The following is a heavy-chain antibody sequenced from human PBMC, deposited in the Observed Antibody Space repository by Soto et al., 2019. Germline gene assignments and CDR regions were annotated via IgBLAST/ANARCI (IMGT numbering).Heavy chain of an antibody. D-gene: IGHD3-22*01. Sequence: PSETLSLTCAVYGGSLSGYYWSCICQPPGKGLEWIGEINHSGSTNYNPSLKSRVTISVDTSKNQFSLNLRSVTAADTAVYYCARGITMIAPDKYYLDSWGQGNLVTVPS. CDR3: ARGITMIAPDKYYLDS. V-gene: IGHV4-34*01. CDR2: INHSGST. CDR1: GGSLSGYY. J-gene: IGHJ5*01.